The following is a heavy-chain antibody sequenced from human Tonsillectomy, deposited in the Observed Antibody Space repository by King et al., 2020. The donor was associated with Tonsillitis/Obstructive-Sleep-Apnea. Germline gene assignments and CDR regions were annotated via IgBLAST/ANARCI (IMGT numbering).Heavy chain of an antibody. D-gene: IGHD3-9*01. J-gene: IGHJ6*03. Sequence: QLVQSGDEVKKPGASVKVSCQASGYTFTTYGISWVRQAPGQGLEWMGWINIYNGNTNYAQKLQGRVTMTTDTSTTTAYMELRSLRSDDTAVYYCARSGDYDILTGYYIARRKYQYYHYMDVWGKGTTVTVSS. CDR3: ARSGDYDILTGYYIARRKYQYYHYMDV. V-gene: IGHV1-18*01. CDR2: INIYNGNT. CDR1: GYTFTTYG.